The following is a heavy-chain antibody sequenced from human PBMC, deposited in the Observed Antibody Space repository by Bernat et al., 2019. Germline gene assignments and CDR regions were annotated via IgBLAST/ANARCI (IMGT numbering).Heavy chain of an antibody. CDR1: GYTLTELS. D-gene: IGHD6-6*01. CDR2: FDPEDGET. J-gene: IGHJ3*02. CDR3: ATPSGYSSSWTDAFDI. Sequence: QVQLVQSGAEVKKPGASVKVSCKVSGYTLTELSMHWVRQAPGKGLEWMGGFDPEDGETIYAQKFQGRVTMTEDTSTDTAYMELSSLRSEDTAVYYCATPSGYSSSWTDAFDIWGKGTMVTVSS. V-gene: IGHV1-24*01.